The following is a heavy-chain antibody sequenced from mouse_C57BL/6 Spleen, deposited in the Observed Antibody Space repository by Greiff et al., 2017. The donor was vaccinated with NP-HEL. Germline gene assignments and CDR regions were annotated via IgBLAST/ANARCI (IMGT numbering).Heavy chain of an antibody. CDR1: GYTFTSYW. CDR3: ASGGSNYEGYAMDY. J-gene: IGHJ4*01. D-gene: IGHD2-5*01. CDR2: IDPSDSYT. Sequence: QVQLQQPGAELVKPGASVKLSCKASGYTFTSYWMQWVKQRPGQGLEWIGEIDPSDSYTNYNQKFKGKATLTVDTSSSTAYMQLSSLTSEDSAVYYCASGGSNYEGYAMDYWGQGTSVTVSS. V-gene: IGHV1-50*01.